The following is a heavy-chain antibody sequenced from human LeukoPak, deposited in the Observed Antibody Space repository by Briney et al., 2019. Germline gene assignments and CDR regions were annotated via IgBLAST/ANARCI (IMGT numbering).Heavy chain of an antibody. CDR2: IYHSGST. D-gene: IGHD3-16*01. Sequence: SETLSLTCTVSVYSISSGYYWGWIRQSPGKGLKWIGSIYHSGSTYYNPSLKSRVTMSVDTSKNQFSLKLSSVTAADTAVYYCARTVRTGGYYFDYWGQGTLVTVSS. CDR3: ARTVRTGGYYFDY. V-gene: IGHV4-38-2*02. CDR1: VYSISSGYY. J-gene: IGHJ4*02.